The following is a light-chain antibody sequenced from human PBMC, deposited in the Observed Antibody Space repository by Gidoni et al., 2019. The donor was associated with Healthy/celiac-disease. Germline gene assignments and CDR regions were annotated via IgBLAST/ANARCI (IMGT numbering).Light chain of an antibody. CDR3: QQYSRT. J-gene: IGKJ1*01. Sequence: DIQMTQSPSTLSASVVDRVTITCRASQSISSWLAWYQQKPGKAPKLLIYKASSLESGVPSRFSGSGSGTEFTLTISSLQPDDFATYYCQQYSRTFGQGTKVEIK. CDR1: QSISSW. CDR2: KAS. V-gene: IGKV1-5*03.